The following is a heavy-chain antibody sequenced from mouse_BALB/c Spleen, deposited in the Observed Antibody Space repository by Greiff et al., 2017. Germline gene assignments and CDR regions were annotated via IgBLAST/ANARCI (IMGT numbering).Heavy chain of an antibody. CDR2: INSNGGST. CDR1: GFTFSSYG. CDR3: ARAYYGNYFDY. J-gene: IGHJ2*01. Sequence: EVQRVESGGGLVQPGGSLKLSCAASGFTFSSYGMSWVRQTPDKRLELVATINSNGGSTYYPDSVKGRFTISRDNAKNTLYLQMSSLKSEDTAMYYCARAYYGNYFDYWGQGTTLTVSS. D-gene: IGHD2-10*01. V-gene: IGHV5-6-3*01.